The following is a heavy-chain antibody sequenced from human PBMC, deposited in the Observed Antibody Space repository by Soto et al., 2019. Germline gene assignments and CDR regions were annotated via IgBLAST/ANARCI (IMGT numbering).Heavy chain of an antibody. V-gene: IGHV4-59*08. D-gene: IGHD6-13*01. CDR1: GGSISSYY. J-gene: IGHJ4*02. CDR2: IYYSGST. Sequence: PSETLSLTCTVSGGSISSYYWSWIRQPPGKGLEWIGYIYYSGSTNYNPSLKSRVTISVDTSKNQFSLKLSSVTAADTAVYYCARYPIIAAAGGFDYWGQGTLVTVSS. CDR3: ARYPIIAAAGGFDY.